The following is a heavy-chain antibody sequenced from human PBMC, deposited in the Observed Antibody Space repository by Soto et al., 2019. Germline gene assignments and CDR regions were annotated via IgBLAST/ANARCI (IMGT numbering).Heavy chain of an antibody. V-gene: IGHV5-51*01. CDR1: GYSFTSYW. CDR2: IYPGDSDT. CDR3: AREAYCSGGSCDSDAFDI. J-gene: IGHJ3*02. D-gene: IGHD2-15*01. Sequence: GESLKISCKGSGYSFTSYWIGWVRQMPGKGLECMGIIYPGDSDTRYSPSFQGQVTISADKSISTAYLQWSRLKASDTATSHCAREAYCSGGSCDSDAFDIWGQGTMVTVSS.